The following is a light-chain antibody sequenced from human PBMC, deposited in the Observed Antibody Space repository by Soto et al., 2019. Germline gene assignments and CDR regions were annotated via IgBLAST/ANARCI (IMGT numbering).Light chain of an antibody. CDR2: AAS. Sequence: DIQMTQSPSSLSASVGDRVTINCRASQNIANFLNWYQQKPGKAPKRLIYAASSLQSGVPSRFSGGGFGTDFTITNSNIQSKDCATYYCQRNSSTPTIPFVLGIRLDIK. CDR3: QRNSSTPTIP. CDR1: QNIANF. J-gene: IGKJ5*01. V-gene: IGKV1-39*01.